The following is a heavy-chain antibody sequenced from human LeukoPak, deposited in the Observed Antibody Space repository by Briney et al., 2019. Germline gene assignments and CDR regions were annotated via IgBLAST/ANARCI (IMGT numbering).Heavy chain of an antibody. CDR3: ARTMRGRAVAATDY. D-gene: IGHD6-19*01. Sequence: KVSCKASGYTFTCYYMHWVRQMPGKGLEWMGIIYPGDSDTRYIPSFHGQVTISADKSISTAYLQWSSLKASDTAMYYCARTMRGRAVAATDYWGQGTLVTVSS. J-gene: IGHJ4*02. CDR2: IYPGDSDT. CDR1: GYTFTCYY. V-gene: IGHV5-51*01.